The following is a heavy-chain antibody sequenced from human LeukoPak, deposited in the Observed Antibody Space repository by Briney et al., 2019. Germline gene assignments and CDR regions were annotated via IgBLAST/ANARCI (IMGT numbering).Heavy chain of an antibody. Sequence: GGSLRLSCAASGFTFSSYAMHWVRQAPGKGLEWVAVISYDGSNKYYADSVKGRFTISRDNSKNTLYLQMNSLRAEDTAVYYCAKWYYYDSSRFDDYWVQGTLVTVSS. CDR1: GFTFSSYA. J-gene: IGHJ4*02. D-gene: IGHD3-22*01. CDR2: ISYDGSNK. CDR3: AKWYYYDSSRFDDY. V-gene: IGHV3-30-3*01.